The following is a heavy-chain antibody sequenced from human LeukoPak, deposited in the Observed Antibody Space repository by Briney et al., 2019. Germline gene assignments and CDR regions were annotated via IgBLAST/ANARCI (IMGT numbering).Heavy chain of an antibody. CDR3: VSFCETN. CDR1: GNYW. Sequence: GGSLRLSCAASGNYWMHWVRQAPGKGLVWVSHVNSDGSWTSHADSVKGRFTISKDNAKNTVYLQMNNLRTEDTAVYYCVSFCETNWGRGTLVTVSS. CDR2: VNSDGSWT. J-gene: IGHJ4*02. V-gene: IGHV3-74*01. D-gene: IGHD2-15*01.